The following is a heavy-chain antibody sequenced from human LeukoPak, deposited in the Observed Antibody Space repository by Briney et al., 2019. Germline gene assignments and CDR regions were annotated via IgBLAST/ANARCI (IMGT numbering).Heavy chain of an antibody. CDR2: IYYSGST. D-gene: IGHD3-16*01. J-gene: IGHJ5*02. Sequence: GSLRLSCAASGSTFSSYSMNWVRQAPGKGLEWIGSIYYSGSTYYNPSLKSRVTISVDTSKNQFSLKLSSVTAADTAVYYCARQDNMDYDSPWFDPWGQGTLVTVSS. CDR1: GSTFSSYSMN. CDR3: ARQDNMDYDSPWFDP. V-gene: IGHV4-39*01.